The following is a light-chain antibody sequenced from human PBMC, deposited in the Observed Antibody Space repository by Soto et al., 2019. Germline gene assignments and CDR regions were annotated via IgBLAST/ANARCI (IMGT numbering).Light chain of an antibody. CDR2: KAS. J-gene: IGKJ1*01. CDR3: QHYNRYSES. V-gene: IGKV1-5*03. CDR1: QTISSW. Sequence: DIPMTQSPSTLSGSVGDRVTITCRDSQTISSWLAWYQQKPGKAPNLLIYKASTLKSGVTSRFSGSGSGTDFTLTISSLQPDDFATYDCQHYNRYSESFFQGTKVDLK.